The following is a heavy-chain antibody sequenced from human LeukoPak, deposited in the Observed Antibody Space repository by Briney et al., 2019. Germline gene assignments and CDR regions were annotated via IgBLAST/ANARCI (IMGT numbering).Heavy chain of an antibody. CDR3: ARARGDSSPASRYFDY. J-gene: IGHJ4*02. CDR1: GFSFSYYV. Sequence: GGSLRLSCAGSGFSFSYYVMHWVRQALGKGLEWVALIATDGGERYYADSVKGRFTISRDNSKNTLYVQMNSLRPEDTAIYYCARARGDSSPASRYFDYWGQGAPVTVPS. CDR2: IATDGGER. V-gene: IGHV3-30-3*01. D-gene: IGHD5-18*01.